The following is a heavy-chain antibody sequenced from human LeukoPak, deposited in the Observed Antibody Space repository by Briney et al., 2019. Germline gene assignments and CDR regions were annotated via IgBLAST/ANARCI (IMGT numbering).Heavy chain of an antibody. J-gene: IGHJ4*02. CDR3: AKWNYGDYRFDY. V-gene: IGHV3-23*01. CDR2: ISGSGGST. Sequence: GGSLRLSCAASGFTFSSYAMSWVRQAPGKGLEWVSAISGSGGSTYYADSVKGRFTISRANSKNTLYLQMNSLRAEDTAVYYCAKWNYGDYRFDYWGQGTLVTVSS. D-gene: IGHD4-17*01. CDR1: GFTFSSYA.